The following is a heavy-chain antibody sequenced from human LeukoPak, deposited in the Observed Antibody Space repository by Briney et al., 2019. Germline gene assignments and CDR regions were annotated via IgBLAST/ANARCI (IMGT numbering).Heavy chain of an antibody. D-gene: IGHD3-10*01. Sequence: GGSLRLSCAASGFTFSSHSMNWVRQAPGKGLEWISSISTSSSYIYYADSVKGRFTISRDNSKNTLYLQMNSLRAEDTAVYYCARDYYGSGSYHGWFDPWGQGTLVTVSS. CDR3: ARDYYGSGSYHGWFDP. V-gene: IGHV3-21*01. CDR1: GFTFSSHS. J-gene: IGHJ5*02. CDR2: ISTSSSYI.